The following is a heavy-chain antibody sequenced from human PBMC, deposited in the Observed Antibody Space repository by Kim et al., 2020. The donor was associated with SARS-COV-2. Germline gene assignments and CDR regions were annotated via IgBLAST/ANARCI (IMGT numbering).Heavy chain of an antibody. CDR2: ISAYNGNT. D-gene: IGHD6-6*01. Sequence: ASVKVSCKASGYTFTSYGISWVRQAPGQGLEWMGWISAYNGNTNYAQKLQGRVTMTTDTSTSTAYMELRSLRSDDTAVYYCARDHPPQLERDYGMDVWGQGTTVTVSS. CDR1: GYTFTSYG. CDR3: ARDHPPQLERDYGMDV. V-gene: IGHV1-18*01. J-gene: IGHJ6*02.